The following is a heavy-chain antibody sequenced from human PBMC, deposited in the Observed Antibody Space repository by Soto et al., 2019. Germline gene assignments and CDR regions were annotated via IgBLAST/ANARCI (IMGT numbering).Heavy chain of an antibody. CDR1: GGTFSSYA. Sequence: SVKVSCKASGGTFSSYAISWVRQAPGQGLEWMGGIIPIFGTANYAQKFQGRVTITADESTSTAYMELSSLRSEDTAVYYCARVLDYYDSSGYYYGAPDYWGQGTLVTVSS. V-gene: IGHV1-69*13. D-gene: IGHD3-22*01. CDR2: IIPIFGTA. CDR3: ARVLDYYDSSGYYYGAPDY. J-gene: IGHJ4*02.